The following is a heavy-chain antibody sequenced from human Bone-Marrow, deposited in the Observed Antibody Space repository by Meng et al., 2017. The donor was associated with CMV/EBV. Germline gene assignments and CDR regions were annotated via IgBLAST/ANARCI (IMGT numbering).Heavy chain of an antibody. Sequence: GESLKISCAVAGVTFSSYDMHWVRQAPGKGLEWVTFIRYDVSIKYYADSVKGRFTISRDNSKNTVYLQMYSLRGEDTAVYYCARGKRGFDPWGQGTLVTVSS. J-gene: IGHJ5*02. CDR3: ARGKRGFDP. CDR2: IRYDVSIK. CDR1: GVTFSSYD. V-gene: IGHV3-30*02.